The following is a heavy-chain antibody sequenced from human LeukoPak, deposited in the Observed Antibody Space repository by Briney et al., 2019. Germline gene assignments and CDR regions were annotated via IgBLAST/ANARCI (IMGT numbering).Heavy chain of an antibody. D-gene: IGHD1/OR15-1a*01. J-gene: IGHJ5*02. Sequence: GGSLRLSCAASGFTFSSYAMHWVRQAPGKGLEWVAVISYDGSNKYYADSVKGRFTISRDNSMNTLYLQMNSLRAEDTAVYYCATAGITGTNWFDPWGQGTLVTVSS. CDR1: GFTFSSYA. CDR2: ISYDGSNK. V-gene: IGHV3-30*07. CDR3: ATAGITGTNWFDP.